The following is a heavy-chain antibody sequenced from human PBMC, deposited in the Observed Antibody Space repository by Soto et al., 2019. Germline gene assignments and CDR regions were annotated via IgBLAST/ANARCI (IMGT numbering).Heavy chain of an antibody. CDR1: GDSISSSNYF. V-gene: IGHV4-39*01. D-gene: IGHD6-19*01. Sequence: SETLSLTCTVSGDSISSSNYFWGWIRQPPGKGLEWIGTIFYSGSTYYNPSLKSRVTISVDTSKNQFSLRLISVTAADTALYYCARRYGWLYFDYWGQGSLVTAPQ. CDR2: IFYSGST. J-gene: IGHJ4*02. CDR3: ARRYGWLYFDY.